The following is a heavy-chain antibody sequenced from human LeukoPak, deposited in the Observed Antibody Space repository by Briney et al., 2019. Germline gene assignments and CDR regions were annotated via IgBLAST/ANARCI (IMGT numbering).Heavy chain of an antibody. CDR2: ISGGVFAT. J-gene: IGHJ6*03. Sequence: GGSLRLSCAASGFTFSNSAMSWVRQAPGKGLEWVSAISGGVFATFYADFVKGRFSISRDNSKNTLFLQMNTLRAEDTAVYYCARGGYGSHYYYYYYMDVWGKGTTVTVSS. CDR3: ARGGYGSHYYYYYYMDV. CDR1: GFTFSNSA. V-gene: IGHV3-23*01. D-gene: IGHD5-18*01.